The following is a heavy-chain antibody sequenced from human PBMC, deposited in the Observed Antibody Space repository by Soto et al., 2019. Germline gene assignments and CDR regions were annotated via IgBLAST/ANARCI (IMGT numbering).Heavy chain of an antibody. CDR1: GFTFSTFT. CDR2: ITGRSDYI. V-gene: IGHV3-21*01. Sequence: EVQLVESGGGLVKPGGSLRLSCAASGFTFSTFTMNWVRQAPGKGLEWVSSITGRSDYIYYADSVKGRFSISRDNAKSSLYLQMNSLRAEDTAVYYCARAQGVVVIDAEYFQHWGQGTLVTVSS. D-gene: IGHD3-22*01. J-gene: IGHJ1*01. CDR3: ARAQGVVVIDAEYFQH.